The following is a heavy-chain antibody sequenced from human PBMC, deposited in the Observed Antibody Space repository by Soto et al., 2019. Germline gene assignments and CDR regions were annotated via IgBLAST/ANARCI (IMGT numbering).Heavy chain of an antibody. V-gene: IGHV4-39*01. CDR2: VYYNENT. Sequence: PSETLSLTCSVSGASIDNFAYYWGWIRQPPGKGLEWIGTVYYNENTYYNPSLKSRVAISVDTAKNQFSLNLRSVTAADTAIYFCARRERYYGSPGWFDPWGQGTLVTASS. J-gene: IGHJ5*01. D-gene: IGHD3-10*01. CDR1: GASIDNFAYY. CDR3: ARRERYYGSPGWFDP.